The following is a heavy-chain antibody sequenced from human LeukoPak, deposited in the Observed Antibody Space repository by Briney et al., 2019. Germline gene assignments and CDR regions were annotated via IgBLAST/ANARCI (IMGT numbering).Heavy chain of an antibody. CDR3: ARLSYGSGSHYNFYFDY. D-gene: IGHD3-10*01. CDR1: GGSISSGSHY. J-gene: IGHJ4*02. CDR2: IYYSGNT. Sequence: SETLSLTCTVSGGSISSGSHYRGWIRQPPGKGLEWIGSIYYSGNTYYNPSLKSRVTISVDASKNQFSLNLSSVTAADTAVYYCARLSYGSGSHYNFYFDYWGQGTLVTVSA. V-gene: IGHV4-39*01.